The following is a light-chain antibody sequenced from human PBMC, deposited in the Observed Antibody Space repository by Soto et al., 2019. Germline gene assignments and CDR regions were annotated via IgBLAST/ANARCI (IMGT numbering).Light chain of an antibody. CDR3: TSYTSTKTWV. Sequence: QSALTQPASVSGSPGQSITISCTGSSSDVGAYDYVSWYQQHPGKAPKVMIYEVSNRPSGVSNRFSGSKSGNTASLTISGLQAEDEADYYCTSYTSTKTWVFGGGTQLTVL. J-gene: IGLJ3*02. V-gene: IGLV2-14*01. CDR2: EVS. CDR1: SSDVGAYDY.